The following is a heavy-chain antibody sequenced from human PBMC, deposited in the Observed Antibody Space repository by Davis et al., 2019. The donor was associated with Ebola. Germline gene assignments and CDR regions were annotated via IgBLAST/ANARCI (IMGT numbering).Heavy chain of an antibody. V-gene: IGHV5-51*01. CDR3: ARLSGSYYGGGYFYY. Sequence: GESLKISCKGSGYTFTRFWIGWVRQMPGKGLEWMGIIHPGDSDTRYSPSFQGQVTISADKSTSTAYLQWSSLTASDTAMYYCARLSGSYYGGGYFYYWGQGTLVTVSS. J-gene: IGHJ4*02. CDR2: IHPGDSDT. CDR1: GYTFTRFW. D-gene: IGHD1-26*01.